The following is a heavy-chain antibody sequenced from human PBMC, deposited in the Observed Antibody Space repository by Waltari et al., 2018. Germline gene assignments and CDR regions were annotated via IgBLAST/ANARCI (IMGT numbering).Heavy chain of an antibody. CDR2: IQYDGSIK. J-gene: IGHJ6*02. CDR3: AREYSRICFHALDG. CDR1: GFTIGTYG. V-gene: IGHV3-30*03. D-gene: IGHD6-13*01. Sequence: QVHVVESGRRVVQPGGSLRLPCSAAGFTIGTYGMHWVRQAPGKGLEWVAVIQYDGSIKNYADSVKGRFTISRENSKNTLYLEMKSLRAEDTAVYYCAREYSRICFHALDGWGQGTAVTVSS.